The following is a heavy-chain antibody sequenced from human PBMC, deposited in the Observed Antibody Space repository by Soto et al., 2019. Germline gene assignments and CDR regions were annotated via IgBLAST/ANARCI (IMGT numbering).Heavy chain of an antibody. Sequence: GGSLRLSCAASGFTFSSYDMHWVRQATGKGLEWVSAIGTAGDTYYPGSVKGRFTISRENAKNTLYLQMNSLRAEDTAVYYCAKEFLSIAARPNYYYYGMDVWGQGTTVTVSS. V-gene: IGHV3-13*01. CDR1: GFTFSSYD. CDR3: AKEFLSIAARPNYYYYGMDV. D-gene: IGHD6-6*01. CDR2: IGTAGDT. J-gene: IGHJ6*02.